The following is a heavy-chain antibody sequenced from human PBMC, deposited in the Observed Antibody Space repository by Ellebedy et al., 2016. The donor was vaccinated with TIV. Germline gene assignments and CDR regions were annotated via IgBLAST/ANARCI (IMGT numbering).Heavy chain of an antibody. CDR2: IRSKANSYAT. V-gene: IGHV3-73*01. CDR1: GFTFSGSA. J-gene: IGHJ4*02. D-gene: IGHD2-21*02. Sequence: GESLKISCAASGFTFSGSAMHWVRPASRKGLEWVGRIRSKANSYATAYAASVKGRFTISRDDSKNTAYLQMNSLKTEDTAVYYCTPTLFLAYCGGDCYADTGFDYWGQGTLVTVSS. CDR3: TPTLFLAYCGGDCYADTGFDY.